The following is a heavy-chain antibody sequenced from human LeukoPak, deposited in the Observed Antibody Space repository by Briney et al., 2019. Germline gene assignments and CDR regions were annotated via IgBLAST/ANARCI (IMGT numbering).Heavy chain of an antibody. CDR1: GGSISTYY. J-gene: IGHJ4*02. Sequence: SETLSLTCTVSGGSISTYYRSWIRQPPGKGLEWIGYIFHTGSTNDNLSLKSRVTISVDTSKNQFSLKLRSVTAADTAVYYCARHRWSTVVTEFDYWGQGTLVTVSS. CDR2: IFHTGST. V-gene: IGHV4-59*08. D-gene: IGHD2-21*02. CDR3: ARHRWSTVVTEFDY.